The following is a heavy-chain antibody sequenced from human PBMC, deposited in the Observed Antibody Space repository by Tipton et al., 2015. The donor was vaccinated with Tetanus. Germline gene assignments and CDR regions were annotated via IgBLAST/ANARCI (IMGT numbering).Heavy chain of an antibody. V-gene: IGHV3-21*01. J-gene: IGHJ6*02. CDR2: ITGSGHI. CDR1: GFTLTTYS. D-gene: IGHD3-3*01. Sequence: SLRLSCAASGFTLTTYSINWFRQAPGKGLEWVSSITGSGHITYADSVKGRFTISRDNAKNSVYLQMNSLRAEDTAVYYCARQDKRFVGYYDALDVWGQGTTVTVSS. CDR3: ARQDKRFVGYYDALDV.